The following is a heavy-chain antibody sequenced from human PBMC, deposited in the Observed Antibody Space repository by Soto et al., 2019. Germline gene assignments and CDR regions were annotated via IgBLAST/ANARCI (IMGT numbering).Heavy chain of an antibody. CDR1: GGSISSSNW. Sequence: QVQLQESGPGLVKPSGTLSLTCAVSGGSISSSNWWSWVRQPPGKGLEWIGEIYHSGSTNYNPSLKSRSPISVNQAKNQFSLKPSSVDAADTARLFWARSQLGAPPYLFLFRNDVWGQGTTVTVSS. V-gene: IGHV4-4*02. CDR3: ARSQLGAPPYLFLFRNDV. D-gene: IGHD7-27*01. J-gene: IGHJ6*02. CDR2: IYHSGST.